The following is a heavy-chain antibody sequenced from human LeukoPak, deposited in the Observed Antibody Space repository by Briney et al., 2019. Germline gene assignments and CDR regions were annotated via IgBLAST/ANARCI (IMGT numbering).Heavy chain of an antibody. D-gene: IGHD1-26*01. J-gene: IGHJ5*02. Sequence: SVKVSCKASGGTFSSYAISWVRQAPGQGLEWMGGIIPIFGTANYAQKFQGRVTITADESTSTACMELSSLRSEGTAVYYCAREGGGLLSLDPWGQGTLVTVSS. CDR3: AREGGGLLSLDP. V-gene: IGHV1-69*13. CDR1: GGTFSSYA. CDR2: IIPIFGTA.